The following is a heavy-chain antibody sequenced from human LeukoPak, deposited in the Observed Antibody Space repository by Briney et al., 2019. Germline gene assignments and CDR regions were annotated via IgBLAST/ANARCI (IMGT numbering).Heavy chain of an antibody. J-gene: IGHJ4*02. V-gene: IGHV1-2*02. CDR1: GYTFTGYY. CDR2: INPNSGGT. D-gene: IGHD6-19*01. CDR3: ARDRSSGWSSIYFDY. Sequence: ASVKVSCKASGYTFTGYYMHWVRQAPGHGLEWMGWINPNSGGTNYAQKFQGRVTMTRDTSISTAYMELSRLRSDDTAVYYCARDRSSGWSSIYFDYWGQGTLVTVSS.